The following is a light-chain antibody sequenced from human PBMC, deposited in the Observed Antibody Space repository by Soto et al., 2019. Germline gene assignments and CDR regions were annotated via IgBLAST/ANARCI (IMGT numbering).Light chain of an antibody. V-gene: IGKV1-33*01. CDR2: DAS. CDR3: QQYDNLPLT. CDR1: QDIKNY. Sequence: DIQMTQSPSSLSASVGDRVTITCQASQDIKNYLNWYQQKSGKAPKLLIYDASDLETGVPSRFSVSGSVTDFTFTINSLQPEDIATYDCQQYDNLPLTFGGGTKVEIK. J-gene: IGKJ4*01.